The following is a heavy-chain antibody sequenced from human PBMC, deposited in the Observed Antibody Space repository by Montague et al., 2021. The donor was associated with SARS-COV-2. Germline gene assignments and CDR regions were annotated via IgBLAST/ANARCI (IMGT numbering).Heavy chain of an antibody. CDR2: INHSGST. CDR1: GGSFSGYY. J-gene: IGHJ5*02. D-gene: IGHD3-16*02. V-gene: IGHV4-34*01. CDR3: ARGYDYVWGSYRYLHWFDP. Sequence: SETLSLTCAVYGGSFSGYYWSWIRQPPGKGLEWIGEINHSGSTNYNPFLKSRVTISVDTSKNQFSLKLGSVTAADTAVYYCARGYDYVWGSYRYLHWFDPWGQGTLVTVSS.